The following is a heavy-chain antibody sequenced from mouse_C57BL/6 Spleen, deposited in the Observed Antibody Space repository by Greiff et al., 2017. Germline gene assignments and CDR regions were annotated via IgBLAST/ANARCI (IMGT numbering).Heavy chain of an antibody. J-gene: IGHJ2*01. D-gene: IGHD1-1*01. Sequence: QVQLQQPGAELVRPGSSVKLSCKASGYTFTSYWMHWVKPRPIQGLEWIGNIDPSDSQTNYNQKFKDKATLTVDKSSSTADMQLSSLTSEDSAVYYCARATTTIDDWGQGTTRTVSS. CDR2: IDPSDSQT. V-gene: IGHV1-52*01. CDR3: ARATTTIDD. CDR1: GYTFTSYW.